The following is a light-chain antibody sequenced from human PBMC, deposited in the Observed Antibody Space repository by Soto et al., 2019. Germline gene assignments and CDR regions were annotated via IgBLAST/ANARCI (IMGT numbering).Light chain of an antibody. CDR3: QQYDTDWT. Sequence: IQRTHSPSTLSASALSRVIITFLSSQIIRNWLSWYQQKPDKVPKLLIFDASSLESGVPSRFSGSGSGTDFTLTISSLQPDDFATYYCQQYDTDWTFGQGTKVDI. CDR2: DAS. V-gene: IGKV1-5*01. J-gene: IGKJ1*01. CDR1: QIIRNW.